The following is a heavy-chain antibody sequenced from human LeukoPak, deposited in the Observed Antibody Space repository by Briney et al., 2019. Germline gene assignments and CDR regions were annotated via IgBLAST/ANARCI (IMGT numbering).Heavy chain of an antibody. Sequence: SETLALTCTVSGGSISSYYWSWIRQPPGKGLEWIGYIYYSGSTNYNPSLKSRVTISVDTSKNQFSLKLGSVTAADTAVYYCARDGYNYGLDPWGQGTLVTVSS. D-gene: IGHD5-24*01. CDR1: GGSISSYY. J-gene: IGHJ5*02. CDR2: IYYSGST. CDR3: ARDGYNYGLDP. V-gene: IGHV4-59*01.